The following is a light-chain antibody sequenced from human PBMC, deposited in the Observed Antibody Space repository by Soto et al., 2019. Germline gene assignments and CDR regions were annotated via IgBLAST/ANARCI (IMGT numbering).Light chain of an antibody. CDR2: LNGDGSH. Sequence: QPVLTQSPSASASLGASVKLTCTLSSGHSSYAIAWHQQQPEKGPRYLMKLNGDGSHSKGDGIPDRFSGSSSGAERYLTISSLQSEDEADYYCQTWGTGIRVFGGGTKLTAL. V-gene: IGLV4-69*01. CDR1: SGHSSYA. J-gene: IGLJ2*01. CDR3: QTWGTGIRV.